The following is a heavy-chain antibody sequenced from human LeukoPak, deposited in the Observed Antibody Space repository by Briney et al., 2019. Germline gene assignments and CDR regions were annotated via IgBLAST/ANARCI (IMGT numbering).Heavy chain of an antibody. Sequence: SETLSLTCTVSGGSIRSSSYYWGWIRQPPGKGLEWIGSIYYSGSTYYNPSLKSRVTISVDTSKNQFSLKLSSVTAADTAVYYCASFSWVYGMDVWGQGTTVTVSS. V-gene: IGHV4-39*07. J-gene: IGHJ6*02. D-gene: IGHD7-27*01. CDR1: GGSIRSSSYY. CDR2: IYYSGST. CDR3: ASFSWVYGMDV.